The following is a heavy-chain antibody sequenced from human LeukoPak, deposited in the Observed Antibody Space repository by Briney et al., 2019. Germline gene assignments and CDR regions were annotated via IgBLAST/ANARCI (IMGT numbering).Heavy chain of an antibody. Sequence: PGGFLRLSCAASGFTFSNYAMSWVRQAPGKGLEWVSAISGRGAATYYADSVKGRFTISRDNSKNTLYLQMNSLRAEDTALYYCAKEESSQFDPWGQGTLVTVSS. CDR3: AKEESSQFDP. CDR1: GFTFSNYA. V-gene: IGHV3-23*01. J-gene: IGHJ5*02. CDR2: ISGRGAAT.